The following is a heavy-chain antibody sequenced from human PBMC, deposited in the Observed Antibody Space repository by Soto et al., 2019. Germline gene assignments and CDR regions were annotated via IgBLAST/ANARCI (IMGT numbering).Heavy chain of an antibody. V-gene: IGHV4-59*01. CDR2: IYYSGST. Sequence: AETLSLTCAVSAGSIGTYYWSWIRQPPGKGLEWIGDIYYSGSTIYNPSLKSRVSISVDTSKKQFSLKVTSVTAADTAVYYCARLNSGSFDYWGQGTRVTVSS. D-gene: IGHD1-26*01. CDR1: AGSIGTYY. CDR3: ARLNSGSFDY. J-gene: IGHJ4*02.